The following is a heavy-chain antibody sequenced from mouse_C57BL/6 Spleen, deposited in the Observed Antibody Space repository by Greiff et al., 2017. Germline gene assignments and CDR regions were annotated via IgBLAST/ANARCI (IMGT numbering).Heavy chain of an antibody. CDR1: GYAFTNYL. V-gene: IGHV1-54*01. J-gene: IGHJ2*01. D-gene: IGHD1-1*01. CDR2: INPGSGGT. Sequence: VQLVESGAELVRPGTSVKVSCKASGYAFTNYLIEWVKQRPGQGLEWIGVINPGSGGTNYNEKFKGKATLTADKSSSTAYMQLSSLTSEDSAVYFCARSRYYGSSYFDYWGQGTTLTVSS. CDR3: ARSRYYGSSYFDY.